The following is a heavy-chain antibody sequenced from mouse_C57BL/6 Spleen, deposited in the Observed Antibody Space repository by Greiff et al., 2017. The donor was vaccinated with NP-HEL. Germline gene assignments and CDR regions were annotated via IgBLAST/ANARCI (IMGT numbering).Heavy chain of an antibody. CDR1: GFTFSDYG. D-gene: IGHD2-5*01. V-gene: IGHV5-17*01. Sequence: EVHLVESGGGLVKPGGSLKLSCAASGFTFSDYGMHWVRQAPEKGLEWVAYISSGSSTIYYADTVKGRFTLSRDNAKNTLFLQMTSLRSEDTAMYYCARRAYYSNCFDYWGQGTTLTVSS. CDR3: ARRAYYSNCFDY. J-gene: IGHJ2*01. CDR2: ISSGSSTI.